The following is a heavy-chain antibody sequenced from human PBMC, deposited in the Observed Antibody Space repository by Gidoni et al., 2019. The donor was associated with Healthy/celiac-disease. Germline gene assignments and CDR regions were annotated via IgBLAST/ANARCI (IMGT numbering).Heavy chain of an antibody. CDR1: GGSISSYY. J-gene: IGHJ3*02. CDR2: IYYSGST. D-gene: IGHD3-10*01. CDR3: ARNGRYYYGSGSYPLPKARGDDAFDI. V-gene: IGHV4-59*08. Sequence: QVQLQESGPGLVKPSEPLSLTCTVSGGSISSYYWRWIRQPPGKGLEWIGYIYYSGSTNYNPSLKSRVTISVDTSKNQFSLKLSSVTAADTAVYYCARNGRYYYGSGSYPLPKARGDDAFDIWGQGTMVTVSS.